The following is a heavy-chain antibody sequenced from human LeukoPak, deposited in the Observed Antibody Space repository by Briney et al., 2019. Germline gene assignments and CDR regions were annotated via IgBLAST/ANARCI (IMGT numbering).Heavy chain of an antibody. CDR2: INPHTGDT. CDR1: GYTFTGYY. J-gene: IGHJ4*02. Sequence: SVKVSCKASGYTFTGYYIHWVRQAPRQGLEWLGWINPHTGDTYHAQKFQGRVTMTSDASVNTAYMQLSRLKSDDTAIYYCARGEAPEDKWGQGTLVTVSS. CDR3: ARGEAPEDK. V-gene: IGHV1-2*02.